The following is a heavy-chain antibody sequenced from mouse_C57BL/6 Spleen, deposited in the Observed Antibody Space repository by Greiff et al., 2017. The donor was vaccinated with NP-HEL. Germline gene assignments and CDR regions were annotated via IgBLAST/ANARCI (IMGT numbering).Heavy chain of an antibody. CDR1: GYTFTDYY. J-gene: IGHJ1*03. CDR3: ARSRYDYDVYFDV. D-gene: IGHD2-4*01. Sequence: EVQLQQSGPELVKPGASVKISCKASGYTFTDYYMNWVKQSHGKSLEWIGDINPNNGGTSYNQKFKGKATLTVDKSSSTAYMELRSLTSEDSAVYYCARSRYDYDVYFDVWGTGTTVTVSS. V-gene: IGHV1-26*01. CDR2: INPNNGGT.